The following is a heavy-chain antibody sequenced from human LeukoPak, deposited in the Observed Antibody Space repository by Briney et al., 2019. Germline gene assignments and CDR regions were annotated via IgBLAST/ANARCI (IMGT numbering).Heavy chain of an antibody. Sequence: SETLSLTCTVSGGSTSSYYWSWIRQPPGKGLEWIGYIYYSGSTNYNPSLKSRVTISVDTSKNQFSLKLSSVTAADTAVYYCARGRGRGVMGYWGQGTLVTVSS. CDR2: IYYSGST. CDR1: GGSTSSYY. D-gene: IGHD3-10*01. V-gene: IGHV4-59*01. CDR3: ARGRGRGVMGY. J-gene: IGHJ4*02.